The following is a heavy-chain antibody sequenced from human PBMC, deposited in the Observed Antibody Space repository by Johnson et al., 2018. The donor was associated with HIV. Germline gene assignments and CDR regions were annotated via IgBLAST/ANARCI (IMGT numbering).Heavy chain of an antibody. CDR3: ARDRGAARDAFDI. D-gene: IGHD6-6*01. V-gene: IGHV3-23*04. CDR2: ISGDAGST. Sequence: VQLVESGGGLVKPGESLRLSCAASGFTFSNYAMSWVRRAPGKGLEWVSTISGDAGSTYYADSVRGRFTLSRDNSKNILFLQMNSLRAEDTALYYCARDRGAARDAFDIWGQGTMVTVSS. J-gene: IGHJ3*02. CDR1: GFTFSNYA.